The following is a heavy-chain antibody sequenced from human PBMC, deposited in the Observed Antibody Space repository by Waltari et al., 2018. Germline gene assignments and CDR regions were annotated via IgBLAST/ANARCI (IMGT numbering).Heavy chain of an antibody. CDR3: ARESNSWKRGGMDV. CDR2: INHSGST. J-gene: IGHJ6*02. Sequence: QVQLQPWGAGLLKPSETLSLTCAVYGGSFSGYYWSWIRQPPGKGLEWIGEINHSGSTNYNPSLKSRVTISVDTSKNQFSLKLSSVTAADTAVYYCARESNSWKRGGMDVWGQGTTVTVSS. V-gene: IGHV4-34*01. D-gene: IGHD1-1*01. CDR1: GGSFSGYY.